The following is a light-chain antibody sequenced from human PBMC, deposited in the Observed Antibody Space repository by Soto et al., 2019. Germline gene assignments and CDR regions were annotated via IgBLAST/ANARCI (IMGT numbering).Light chain of an antibody. CDR2: DAS. CDR1: QDISNY. Sequence: DIQMTQSPSSLSASVGDRVTITCQASQDISNYLNWYQQKPGKAPKLLIYDASNLETGVPSRFSGSGSGTDFTFTISSLQPEDIATYHCQQYDNLPPWTFGQGTKVEIK. J-gene: IGKJ1*01. V-gene: IGKV1-33*01. CDR3: QQYDNLPPWT.